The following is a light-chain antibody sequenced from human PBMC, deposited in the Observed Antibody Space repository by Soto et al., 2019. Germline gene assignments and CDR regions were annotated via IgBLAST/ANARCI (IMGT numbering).Light chain of an antibody. CDR1: QSVLYSSNNKNH. CDR3: QQYNTWPPIT. V-gene: IGKV4-1*01. J-gene: IGKJ5*01. CDR2: WAS. Sequence: DIVMTQSPDSLAVSLGERATINCKSSQSVLYSSNNKNHLAWYQQKPGQPPKVVIYWASTRESGVPDRFSGSGSGTDFTLTISSLQSEDFAVYYCQQYNTWPPITFGQGTRLEIK.